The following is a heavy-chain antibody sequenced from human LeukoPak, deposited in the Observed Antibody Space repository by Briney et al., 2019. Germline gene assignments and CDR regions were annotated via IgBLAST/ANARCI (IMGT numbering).Heavy chain of an antibody. D-gene: IGHD3-3*01. CDR2: ISDSGTTI. CDR1: GFTFSDYY. J-gene: IGHJ4*02. Sequence: GGSLRLSCAASGFTFSDYYMSWIRQAPGKGLEWVSFISDSGTTIYYADSVKGRFSISRDNSKNTLYLQMNSLRAEDTAVYYCAKADYDFWSGPPGYWGQGTLVTVSS. CDR3: AKADYDFWSGPPGY. V-gene: IGHV3-11*04.